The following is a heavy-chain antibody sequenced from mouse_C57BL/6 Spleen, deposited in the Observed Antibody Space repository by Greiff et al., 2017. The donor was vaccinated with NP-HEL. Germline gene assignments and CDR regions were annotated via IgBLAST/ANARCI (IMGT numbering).Heavy chain of an antibody. V-gene: IGHV3-6*01. J-gene: IGHJ2*01. CDR2: ISYDGSN. CDR3: ARGYGPLGY. D-gene: IGHD1-1*02. CDR1: GYSITSGYY. Sequence: ESGPGLVKPSQSLSLTCSVTGYSITSGYYWNWIRQFPGNKLEWMGYISYDGSNNYNPSLKNRISITRDTSKNQFFLKLNSVTTEDTATYYCARGYGPLGYWGQGTTLTVSS.